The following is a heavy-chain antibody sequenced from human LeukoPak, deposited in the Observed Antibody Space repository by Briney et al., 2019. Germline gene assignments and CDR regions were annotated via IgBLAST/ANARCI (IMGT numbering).Heavy chain of an antibody. CDR2: IYTSGST. Sequence: SSQTLSLTCTVSGGSISSGSYYWSWIRQPAGKGLEWIGRIYTSGSTNYNPSLKSRVTISVDTSKNQFSLKLSSVTAADTAVYYCAREEVYCSSTSCYAFDPWGQGTLVTVSS. CDR1: GGSISSGSYY. D-gene: IGHD2-2*01. J-gene: IGHJ5*02. CDR3: AREEVYCSSTSCYAFDP. V-gene: IGHV4-61*02.